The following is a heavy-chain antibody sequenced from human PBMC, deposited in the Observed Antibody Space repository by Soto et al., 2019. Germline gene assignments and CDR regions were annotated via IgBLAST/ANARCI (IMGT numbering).Heavy chain of an antibody. CDR3: ARVRCSSTSCYGGDFDY. V-gene: IGHV4-34*01. CDR2: INHSGST. J-gene: IGHJ4*02. CDR1: GGSFSGYY. D-gene: IGHD2-2*01. Sequence: QVQLQQWGAGLLKPSETLSLTCAVYGGSFSGYYWSWIRQPPGKGLEWIGEINHSGSTNYNPSLKSRVTISVDMSKNQFSLKLSSVTAADTAVYYCARVRCSSTSCYGGDFDYWGQGTLVTVSS.